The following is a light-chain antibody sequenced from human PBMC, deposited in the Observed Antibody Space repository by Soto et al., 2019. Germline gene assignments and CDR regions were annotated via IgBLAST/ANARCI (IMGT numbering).Light chain of an antibody. CDR2: KAS. CDR3: QQYNTYSWT. V-gene: IGKV1-5*03. J-gene: IGKJ1*01. Sequence: DIQMTQSPPYVSASVGDRVTITCRASQGISTWLAWYQQKPGKAPRLLIYKASTLEIGVPSRFSGSGSGTEFALTISSLQPDDFATYYCQQYNTYSWTFGPGTKVDIK. CDR1: QGISTW.